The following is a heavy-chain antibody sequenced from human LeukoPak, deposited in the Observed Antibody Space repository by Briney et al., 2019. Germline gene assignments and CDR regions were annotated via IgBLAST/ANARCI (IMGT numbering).Heavy chain of an antibody. CDR1: GGSIGTYY. Sequence: PSETLSLTCTVSGGSIGTYYWSWIRQPPGKGLEWIGYIYYSGITNYNPSLKSRVTISVDMSKNQFSLKLSSVTAADTAVYYCARDGPYNSGSFFDYWGQGTLVTVSS. J-gene: IGHJ4*02. CDR2: IYYSGIT. V-gene: IGHV4-59*01. CDR3: ARDGPYNSGSFFDY. D-gene: IGHD3-10*01.